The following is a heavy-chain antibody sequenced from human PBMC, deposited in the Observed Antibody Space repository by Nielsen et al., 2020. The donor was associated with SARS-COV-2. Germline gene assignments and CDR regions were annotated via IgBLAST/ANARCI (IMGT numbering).Heavy chain of an antibody. J-gene: IGHJ4*02. CDR2: INPNSGGT. D-gene: IGHD5-24*01. CDR1: GYTFTGYY. V-gene: IGHV1-2*02. Sequence: ASVKVSCKASGYTFTGYYMHWVRQAPGQGLEWMGWINPNSGGTNYAQKFQGRVTMTRDTSISTAYMELSRLRSEDTAVYYCATGESDGYNGGVDYWGQGTLVTVSS. CDR3: ATGESDGYNGGVDY.